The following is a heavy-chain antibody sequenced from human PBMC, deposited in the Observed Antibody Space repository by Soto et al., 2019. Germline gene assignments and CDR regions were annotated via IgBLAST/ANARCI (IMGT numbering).Heavy chain of an antibody. J-gene: IGHJ6*03. CDR2: IYYSGST. CDR3: ARVNPDYGDYYYYYYYYMDV. D-gene: IGHD4-17*01. Sequence: SETLSLTCTVSGGSISSYYWSWIRQPPGKGLEWIGYIYYSGSTNYNPSLKSRVTISVDTSKNQFSLKLSSVTAADTAVYYCARVNPDYGDYYYYYYYYMDVWGKGTTVTVSS. CDR1: GGSISSYY. V-gene: IGHV4-59*01.